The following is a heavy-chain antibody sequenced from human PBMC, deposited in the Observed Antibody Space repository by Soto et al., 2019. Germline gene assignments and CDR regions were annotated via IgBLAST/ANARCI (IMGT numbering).Heavy chain of an antibody. Sequence: EVQLLESGGGLVQPGGSLRLSCAASGFTFSSYAMSWVRQAPGKGLEWVSAISGSGGSTYYADSVKGRFTISRDNSKNTLYLQMNSLRAADTAVYYCAKDRSSWYGGDWFDPWGQGTLVTVSS. J-gene: IGHJ5*02. CDR1: GFTFSSYA. CDR3: AKDRSSWYGGDWFDP. V-gene: IGHV3-23*01. CDR2: ISGSGGST. D-gene: IGHD6-13*01.